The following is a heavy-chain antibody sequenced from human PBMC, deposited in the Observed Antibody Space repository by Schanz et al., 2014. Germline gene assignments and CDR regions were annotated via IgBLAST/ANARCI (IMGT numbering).Heavy chain of an antibody. Sequence: QVQLVQSGAEVKKPGASVKVSCKASGYTFISYGIKWVRQAPGQGLEWMGWISAYNGHTDYAQKFQGRVTMTRNTSISTAYMELSSLRSEDTAVYYCARLGTGMAVAGSVIDSYYYYMDVWGEGTTVTVSS. D-gene: IGHD6-19*01. CDR3: ARLGTGMAVAGSVIDSYYYYMDV. CDR1: GYTFISYG. CDR2: ISAYNGHT. V-gene: IGHV1-18*01. J-gene: IGHJ6*03.